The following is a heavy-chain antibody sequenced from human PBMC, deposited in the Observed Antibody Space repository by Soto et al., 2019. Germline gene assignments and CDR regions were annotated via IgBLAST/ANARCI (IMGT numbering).Heavy chain of an antibody. CDR1: GGSFSGYY. CDR2: INHSGST. CDR3: ARRLITIFGVVLTYGMDV. Sequence: PSETLSLTCAVYGGSFSGYYWSWIRQPPGKGLEWIGEINHSGSTNYNPSLKSRVTISVDTSKNQSSLKLSSVTAADTAVYYCARRLITIFGVVLTYGMDVWGQGTTVTVSS. J-gene: IGHJ6*02. D-gene: IGHD3-3*01. V-gene: IGHV4-34*01.